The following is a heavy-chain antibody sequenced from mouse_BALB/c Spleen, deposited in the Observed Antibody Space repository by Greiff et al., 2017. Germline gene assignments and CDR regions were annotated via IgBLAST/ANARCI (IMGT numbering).Heavy chain of an antibody. CDR1: GYSITSDYA. Sequence: EVHLVESGPGLVKPSQSLSLTCTVTGYSITSDYAWNWIRQFPGNKLEWMGYISYSGSTSYNPSLKSRISITRDTSKNQFFLQLNSVTTEDTATYYCARDGYAMDYWGQGTSVTVSS. V-gene: IGHV3-2*02. CDR3: ARDGYAMDY. J-gene: IGHJ4*01. D-gene: IGHD2-3*01. CDR2: ISYSGST.